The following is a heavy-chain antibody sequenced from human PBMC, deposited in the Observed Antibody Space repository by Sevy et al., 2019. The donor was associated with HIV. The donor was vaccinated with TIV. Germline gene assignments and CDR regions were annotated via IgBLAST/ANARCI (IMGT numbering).Heavy chain of an antibody. CDR3: ITDPAYRGYDEEVINYYFYGMDV. Sequence: GGSLRLSCTASGFTFSSAWMSWVRQAPGKGLEWVGRIKSEFDGGAIDYAAPVKGRFSISREDSNTTVYLQMNSLKTEDTSVYYCITDPAYRGYDEEVINYYFYGMDVWGQGTTVTVSS. V-gene: IGHV3-15*01. D-gene: IGHD5-12*01. CDR1: GFTFSSAW. CDR2: IKSEFDGGAI. J-gene: IGHJ6*02.